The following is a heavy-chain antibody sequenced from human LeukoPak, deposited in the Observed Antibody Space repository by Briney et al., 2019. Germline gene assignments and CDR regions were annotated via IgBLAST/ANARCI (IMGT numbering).Heavy chain of an antibody. Sequence: GVSLRLSCAASGFTFSSYAMSWVRQAPGKGLEWVGRIKSKTDGGTTDYAAPVKGRFTISRDDSKNTLYLQMNSLKTEDTAVYYCTTGLPYYYGSGSYYRWGQGTLVTVSS. CDR1: GFTFSSYA. CDR3: TTGLPYYYGSGSYYR. CDR2: IKSKTDGGTT. V-gene: IGHV3-15*01. J-gene: IGHJ4*02. D-gene: IGHD3-10*01.